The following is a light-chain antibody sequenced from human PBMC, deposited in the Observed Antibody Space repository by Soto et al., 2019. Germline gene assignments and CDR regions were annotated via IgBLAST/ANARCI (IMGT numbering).Light chain of an antibody. CDR3: QQYRGFSRT. CDR1: QTISSW. CDR2: KAS. Sequence: DIQMTQSPATLAASVGDRVTITCRASQTISSWLAWYQQKPGKAPKLLIYKASSLHTGVPSRFSGSGSGTEFTLTITSLQPDDFATYYCQQYRGFSRTFGQGTKVDIK. V-gene: IGKV1-5*03. J-gene: IGKJ1*01.